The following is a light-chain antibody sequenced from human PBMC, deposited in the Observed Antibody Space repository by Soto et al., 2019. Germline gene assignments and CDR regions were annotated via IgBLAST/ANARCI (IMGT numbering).Light chain of an antibody. CDR2: DAS. V-gene: IGKV3-11*01. J-gene: IGKJ1*01. Sequence: EIVLTQSPATMSLSPGERATLSCRASQSVSSYLAWYQQKPGQAPRLLIYDASNRATGIPARFSGSGSGTDFTLTISSLEPEDFAVYYCQQRSNWPPWTFGQGTKVDI. CDR3: QQRSNWPPWT. CDR1: QSVSSY.